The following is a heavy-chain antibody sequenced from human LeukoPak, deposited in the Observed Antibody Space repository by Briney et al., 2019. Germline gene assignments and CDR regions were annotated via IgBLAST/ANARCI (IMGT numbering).Heavy chain of an antibody. CDR3: ANWNEDYYYYGMDV. CDR2: IYYSGST. J-gene: IGHJ6*02. CDR1: GDSLSSSSYY. D-gene: IGHD1-20*01. V-gene: IGHV4-39*07. Sequence: SETLSLTCTVSGDSLSSSSYYWGWIRQPPGKGLEWIGSIYYSGSTYYNPSLKSRVTISVDTSKNQFSLKLSSVTAADTAVYYCANWNEDYYYYGMDVWGQGTTVTVSS.